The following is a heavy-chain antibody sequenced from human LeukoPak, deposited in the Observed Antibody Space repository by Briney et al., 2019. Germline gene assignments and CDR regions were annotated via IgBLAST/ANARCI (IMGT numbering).Heavy chain of an antibody. V-gene: IGHV4-39*01. CDR2: IYYSGST. Sequence: TSETLSLTCTVSGGSISSSSYYWGWIRQPPGKGLEWIGSIYYSGSTYYNPSLKSRVTISVDTSKNQFSLKLSSVTAADTAVYYCARSGGRDIVVVPAAHIDYWGQGTLVTVSS. CDR3: ARSGGRDIVVVPAAHIDY. D-gene: IGHD2-2*01. J-gene: IGHJ4*02. CDR1: GGSISSSSYY.